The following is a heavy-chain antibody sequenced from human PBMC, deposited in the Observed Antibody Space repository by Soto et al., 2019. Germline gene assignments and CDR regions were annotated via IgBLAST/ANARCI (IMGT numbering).Heavy chain of an antibody. CDR3: AKGLIPVPFDY. V-gene: IGHV3-30*04. Sequence: GGSLRLSCAASGFTFSSYAMHWVRQAPGKGLEWVAVISYDGSNKYYADSVKGRFTISRDNSKNTLYLQMNSLRAEDTAVYYCAKGLIPVPFDYWGQGTLVTVSS. CDR2: ISYDGSNK. D-gene: IGHD2-21*01. CDR1: GFTFSSYA. J-gene: IGHJ4*02.